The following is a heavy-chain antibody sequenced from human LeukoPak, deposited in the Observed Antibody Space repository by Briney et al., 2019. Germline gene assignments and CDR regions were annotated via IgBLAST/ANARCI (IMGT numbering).Heavy chain of an antibody. Sequence: ASVKVTCKASGYTFTHYAVHWVRQAPGQRLEWMGWTNVGNDYTESSQKFQDRLTITSDTTATTVYMELSSLRSEDTAVYYCARDDFSTYPGLNYFDYWGQGSLVTVSS. D-gene: IGHD4-11*01. CDR3: ARDDFSTYPGLNYFDY. J-gene: IGHJ4*02. CDR2: TNVGNDYT. V-gene: IGHV1-3*01. CDR1: GYTFTHYA.